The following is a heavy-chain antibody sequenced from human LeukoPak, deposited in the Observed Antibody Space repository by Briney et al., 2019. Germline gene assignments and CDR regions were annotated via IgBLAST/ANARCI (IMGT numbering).Heavy chain of an antibody. Sequence: ASVKVSCKASGYTFSSYFMHWVRQASGQGIEWMGIINPSGGSANYAEKFQGRVTMTRDMPTTTVYLDLSSLRSEDTAVYYCARGRLNYNSGGYYENPRLDYWGQGTLVTVSS. CDR1: GYTFSSYF. V-gene: IGHV1-46*01. CDR2: INPSGGSA. CDR3: ARGRLNYNSGGYYENPRLDY. D-gene: IGHD3-22*01. J-gene: IGHJ4*02.